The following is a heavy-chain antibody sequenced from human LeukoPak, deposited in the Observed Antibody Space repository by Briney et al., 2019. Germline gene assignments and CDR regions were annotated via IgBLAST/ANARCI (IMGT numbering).Heavy chain of an antibody. V-gene: IGHV3-7*01. CDR3: ARDWGYFVVVPAASGMDV. D-gene: IGHD2-2*01. Sequence: PGGSLRLSCAASGFTLSSYWMSWVRQAPGKGLEWVANIKQDGSEKYYVDSVKGRFTISRDNAKNSLYLQMNSLRAEDTAVYYCARDWGYFVVVPAASGMDVWGQGTTVTVSS. J-gene: IGHJ6*02. CDR1: GFTLSSYW. CDR2: IKQDGSEK.